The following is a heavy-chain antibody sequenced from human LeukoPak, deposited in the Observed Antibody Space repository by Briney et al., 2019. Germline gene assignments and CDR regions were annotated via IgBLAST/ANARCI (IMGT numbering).Heavy chain of an antibody. Sequence: GGSLRLSCAASGFTFDDYAMHWVRQAPGKGLEWVSGISWNSGSIGYADSVKGRFTISRDNAKNSLYLRMNSLRAEDTALYYCAKDDSSGGKGYFDYWGQGTLVTVSS. CDR2: ISWNSGSI. D-gene: IGHD6-19*01. V-gene: IGHV3-9*01. CDR1: GFTFDDYA. J-gene: IGHJ4*02. CDR3: AKDDSSGGKGYFDY.